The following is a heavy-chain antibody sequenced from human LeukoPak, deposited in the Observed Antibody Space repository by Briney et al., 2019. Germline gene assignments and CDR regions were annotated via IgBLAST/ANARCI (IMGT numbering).Heavy chain of an antibody. D-gene: IGHD3-10*02. CDR2: VDPEEGEA. V-gene: IGHV1-69-2*01. CDR1: GYTFTDHY. Sequence: ASVKVSCKASGYTFTDHYIHWLQQAPGQGLEWVGRVDPEEGEAISAQKFQGRVTITADTSTETAYLELTSLRSDDTAVYYCAAEVNVAYYNVPGNDYRGIDPWGPGTLVTVSS. J-gene: IGHJ5*02. CDR3: AAEVNVAYYNVPGNDYRGIDP.